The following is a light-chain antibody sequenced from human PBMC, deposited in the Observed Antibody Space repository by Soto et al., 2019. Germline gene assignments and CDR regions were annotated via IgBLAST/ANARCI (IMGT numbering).Light chain of an antibody. CDR2: EVS. CDR1: SSDVGGYKY. J-gene: IGLJ1*01. CDR3: SSYTSSSTPYV. Sequence: QSALTQPASVSGSPGRSITISCTGTSSDVGGYKYVSWYQQHPGKAPKLMIYEVSHRPSGVSNRFSGSKSGNTASLTISGLQAEDEADYYCSSYTSSSTPYVFGTGTKVTVL. V-gene: IGLV2-14*01.